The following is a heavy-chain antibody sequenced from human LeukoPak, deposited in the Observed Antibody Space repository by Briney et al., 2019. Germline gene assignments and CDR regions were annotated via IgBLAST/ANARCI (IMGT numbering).Heavy chain of an antibody. Sequence: GASVKVSCKASGYSFTGYLMHWVRQAPGQGLEWMGWINPNSGGTNYAQKFQGRVTMTRDTSIRTAYMEISRLTSDDTAVYYCATGGDITRFDYWGQGTLATVSS. D-gene: IGHD1-20*01. V-gene: IGHV1-2*02. J-gene: IGHJ4*02. CDR3: ATGGDITRFDY. CDR2: INPNSGGT. CDR1: GYSFTGYL.